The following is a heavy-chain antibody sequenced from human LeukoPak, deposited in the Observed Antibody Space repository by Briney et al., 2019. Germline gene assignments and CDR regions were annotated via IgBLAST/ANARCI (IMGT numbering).Heavy chain of an antibody. J-gene: IGHJ4*02. D-gene: IGHD3-10*01. V-gene: IGHV1-18*01. CDR2: ISAYNGNT. CDR3: ARDRRDRGRRFTDPSLDY. CDR1: GYTFTSYG. Sequence: GASVTVSCKASGYTFTSYGISWVRQAPGQGLEWMGWISAYNGNTNYAQKLQGRVTMTTDTSTSTAYMELRSLRSDDTAVYYCARDRRDRGRRFTDPSLDYWGQGTLVAVSS.